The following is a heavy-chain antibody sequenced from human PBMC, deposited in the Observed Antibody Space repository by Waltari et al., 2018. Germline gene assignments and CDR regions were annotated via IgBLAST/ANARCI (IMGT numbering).Heavy chain of an antibody. J-gene: IGHJ4*02. CDR3: ARVSSGYDSYYFDY. CDR2: IYHSGST. Sequence: QVQLQESGPGLVKPSETLSLTCAVSGYSLSRGYYWGWIRQPPGKGLEWIGSIYHSGSTYYNPSLKSRVTISVDTSKNQFSLKLSSVTAADTAVYYCARVSSGYDSYYFDYWGQGTLVTVSS. D-gene: IGHD5-12*01. CDR1: GYSLSRGYY. V-gene: IGHV4-38-2*01.